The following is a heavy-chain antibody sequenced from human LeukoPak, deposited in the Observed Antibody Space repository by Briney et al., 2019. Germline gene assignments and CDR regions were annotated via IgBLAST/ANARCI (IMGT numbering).Heavy chain of an antibody. CDR2: IYYSGST. CDR1: DDSISSYY. D-gene: IGHD6-6*01. V-gene: IGHV4-59*08. Sequence: RASETLSLTCTVSDDSISSYYWSWIRQPPGKGLEWIGYIYYSGSTNYNPSLKSRVTISVDTSKNQFSLKLSSVTAADTAVYYCARRRSIAALDYWGQGTLVTVSS. J-gene: IGHJ4*02. CDR3: ARRRSIAALDY.